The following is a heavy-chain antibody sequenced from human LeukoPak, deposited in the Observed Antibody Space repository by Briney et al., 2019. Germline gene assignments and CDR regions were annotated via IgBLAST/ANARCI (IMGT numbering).Heavy chain of an antibody. Sequence: SETLSLTCAVYGGSFSGYYWSWIRQPPGKGLEWTGEINHSGSTNFNPSLKSRVTISVDTSKNQFSLELSSVTAADTAVYYCARGLTSGGSYLVDYWGRGTLVTVSS. CDR2: INHSGST. D-gene: IGHD1-26*01. CDR3: ARGLTSGGSYLVDY. V-gene: IGHV4-34*01. J-gene: IGHJ4*02. CDR1: GGSFSGYY.